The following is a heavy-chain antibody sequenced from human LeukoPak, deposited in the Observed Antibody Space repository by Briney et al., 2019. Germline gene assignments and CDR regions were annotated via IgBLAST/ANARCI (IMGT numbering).Heavy chain of an antibody. CDR2: IIPILGIA. CDR1: GGTFSSYA. J-gene: IGHJ4*02. CDR3: ARDRGSYYYDSSGYYSSLDY. D-gene: IGHD3-22*01. V-gene: IGHV1-69*04. Sequence: ASVKVSCKASGGTFSSYAISRVRQAPGQGLEWMGRIIPILGIANYAQKFQGRVTITADKSTSTAYMELSSLRSEDTAVYYCARDRGSYYYDSSGYYSSLDYWGPGTLVTVSS.